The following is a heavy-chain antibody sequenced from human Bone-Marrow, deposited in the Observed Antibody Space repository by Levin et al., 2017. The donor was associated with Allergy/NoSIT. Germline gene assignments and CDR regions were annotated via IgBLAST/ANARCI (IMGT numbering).Heavy chain of an antibody. V-gene: IGHV4-39*07. CDR3: AREGGWYGFPDDYYGMDG. CDR2: IYYSGST. J-gene: IGHJ6*02. Sequence: SETLSLTCTVSGGSISSSSYYWGWIRQPPGKGLEWIGSIYYSGSTYYNPSLKSRVTISVDTSKNQFSLKLSSVTAADTAVYYCAREGGWYGFPDDYYGMDGWGQGTTVTVSS. CDR1: GGSISSSSYY. D-gene: IGHD6-19*01.